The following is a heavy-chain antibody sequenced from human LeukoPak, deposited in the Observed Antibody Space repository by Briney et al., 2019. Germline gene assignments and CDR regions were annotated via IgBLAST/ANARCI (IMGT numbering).Heavy chain of an antibody. D-gene: IGHD6-6*01. Sequence: GGSLRLSCAASGFTFSSYAMSWVRQAPGKGLEWVSGISGSGGTTYYADSVKGRFTISRDNSKYTLYLQMNSLRAEDTAVYYCAKRSSPYTTSSGNDYWGQGTLVTVS. V-gene: IGHV3-23*01. CDR1: GFTFSSYA. J-gene: IGHJ4*02. CDR2: ISGSGGTT. CDR3: AKRSSPYTTSSGNDY.